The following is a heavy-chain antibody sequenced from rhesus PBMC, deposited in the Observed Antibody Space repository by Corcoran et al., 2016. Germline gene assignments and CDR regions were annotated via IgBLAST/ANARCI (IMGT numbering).Heavy chain of an antibody. Sequence: QLQLQESGPGLVKPSETLSLTCAVSGGSVSSGHWWNWIRQPPGKGLEWIGYISGSCAATYYNPSLKSRVTFSRDTSKNHFSLRLNSVTAADTAVYYCARGSTVDYWGPGVLVTVSS. J-gene: IGHJ4*01. CDR2: ISGSCAAT. CDR1: GGSVSSGHW. V-gene: IGHV4-65*01. CDR3: ARGSTVDY.